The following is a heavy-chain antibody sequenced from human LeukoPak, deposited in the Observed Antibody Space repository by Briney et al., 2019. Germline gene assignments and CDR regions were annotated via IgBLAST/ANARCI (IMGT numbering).Heavy chain of an antibody. CDR3: ARDSLVRHSMVRGARSDY. V-gene: IGHV1-18*01. J-gene: IGHJ4*02. CDR1: GYTFTSYG. Sequence: ASVKVSCKASGYTFTSYGISWVRQAPGQGLEWMGWISAYNGNTNYAQKLQGRVTMTTDTSTSTAYMELRSLRSDDTAVYYCARDSLVRHSMVRGARSDYWGQGTLVTVSS. CDR2: ISAYNGNT. D-gene: IGHD3-10*01.